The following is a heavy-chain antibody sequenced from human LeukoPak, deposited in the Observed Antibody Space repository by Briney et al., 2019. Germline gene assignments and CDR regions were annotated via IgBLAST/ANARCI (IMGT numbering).Heavy chain of an antibody. V-gene: IGHV3-21*01. CDR1: GFTFSSYS. D-gene: IGHD1-26*01. CDR3: ARDGDSGSYYHFDY. J-gene: IGHJ4*02. Sequence: GGSLRLSCAASGFTFSSYSMTWVRQAPGKGLEWVSSISSSSSYIYYADSVKGRFTISRDNAKNSLYLQMNSLRAEDTAVYYCARDGDSGSYYHFDYWGQGTLVTVSS. CDR2: ISSSSSYI.